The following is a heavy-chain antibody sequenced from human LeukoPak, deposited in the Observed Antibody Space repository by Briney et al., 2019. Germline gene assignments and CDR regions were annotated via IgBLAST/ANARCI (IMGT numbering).Heavy chain of an antibody. J-gene: IGHJ4*02. CDR3: ARGGYSSSWLARDY. V-gene: IGHV1-2*02. Sequence: GASVKVSCKASGYTFTGYYMHWVRQAPGQGLEWMGWINPNSGGTNYAQKFQGRVTMTRGTSISTAYMELSRLRSDDTAVYYCARGGYSSSWLARDYWGQGTLVTVSS. D-gene: IGHD6-13*01. CDR2: INPNSGGT. CDR1: GYTFTGYY.